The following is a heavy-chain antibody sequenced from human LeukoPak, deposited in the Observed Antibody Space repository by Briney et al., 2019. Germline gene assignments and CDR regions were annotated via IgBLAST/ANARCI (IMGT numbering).Heavy chain of an antibody. D-gene: IGHD1-26*01. Sequence: PGGSLRLSCAASGFTFSSYAMSWVRQAPGKGLEWVSAISGSGGSTYYADSVKGRFTISRDNSKNTLYLQMNSLRAEDTAVYYCAKFGLAWSIAGATDAFDIWGQGAMVTVSS. V-gene: IGHV3-23*01. CDR2: ISGSGGST. CDR3: AKFGLAWSIAGATDAFDI. J-gene: IGHJ3*02. CDR1: GFTFSSYA.